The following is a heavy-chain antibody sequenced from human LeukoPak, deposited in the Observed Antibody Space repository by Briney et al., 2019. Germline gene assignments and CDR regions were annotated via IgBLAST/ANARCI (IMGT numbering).Heavy chain of an antibody. CDR3: ARVAAGYSVNYFDY. V-gene: IGHV3-21*01. CDR1: GFTFSSYS. J-gene: IGHJ4*02. D-gene: IGHD4-23*01. Sequence: GGSLRLSCAASGFTFSSYSMNWVRQAPGKGLEWVSSISSSSSYIYYADSVKGRFTISRDNAKNSLYLQMNSLRAEDTAVYYCARVAAGYSVNYFDYWGQGTLVTVSS. CDR2: ISSSSSYI.